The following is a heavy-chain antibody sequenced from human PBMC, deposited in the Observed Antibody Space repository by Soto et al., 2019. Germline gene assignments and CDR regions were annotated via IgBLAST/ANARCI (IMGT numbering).Heavy chain of an antibody. CDR1: GFTFSTYA. V-gene: IGHV3-23*01. D-gene: IGHD2-15*01. Sequence: HLGGSLRLSCAASGFTFSTYAMSWVRQAPGKGLEWVSVISGGGGDTYYADSVKGRFTIARDNSKNTLSLQMNSLRAEDTAVYYCAKARGIVTPALGSYWGQGTQVIVSS. CDR2: ISGGGGDT. J-gene: IGHJ1*01. CDR3: AKARGIVTPALGSY.